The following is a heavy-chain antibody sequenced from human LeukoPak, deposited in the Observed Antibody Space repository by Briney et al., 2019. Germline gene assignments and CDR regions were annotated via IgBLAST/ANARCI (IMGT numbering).Heavy chain of an antibody. D-gene: IGHD3-9*01. Sequence: GGSLRLSCAASGFTVSSNYMSWVRQAPGKGLEWASVIYSGGSTYYADSVKGRFTISRDNSKNTLYLQMNSLRAEDTAVYYCARDTIDAGSPDANWFDPWGQGTLVTVSS. CDR1: GFTVSSNY. CDR3: ARDTIDAGSPDANWFDP. V-gene: IGHV3-66*01. J-gene: IGHJ5*02. CDR2: IYSGGST.